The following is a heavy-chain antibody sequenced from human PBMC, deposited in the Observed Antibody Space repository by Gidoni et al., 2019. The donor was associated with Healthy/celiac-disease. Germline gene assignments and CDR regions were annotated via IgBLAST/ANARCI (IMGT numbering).Heavy chain of an antibody. CDR1: GGTFRSYA. J-gene: IGHJ6*02. D-gene: IGHD2-15*01. Sequence: QVQLVQSGAEVKKPGSSVKVSCKASGGTFRSYAISWVRQAPGQGLEWMGGISPIFGTANYAQKFQGRVTITADESTSTAYMELSSLRSEDTAVYYCARVGIVVVAATYYYYGMDVWGQGTTVTVSS. V-gene: IGHV1-69*01. CDR3: ARVGIVVVAATYYYYGMDV. CDR2: ISPIFGTA.